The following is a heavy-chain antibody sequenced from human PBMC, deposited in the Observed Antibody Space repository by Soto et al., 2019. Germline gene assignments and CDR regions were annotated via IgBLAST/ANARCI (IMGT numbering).Heavy chain of an antibody. D-gene: IGHD2-2*01. CDR2: IHPGGQII. Sequence: GSLRLSCAASGFTFSSSEMYWVRQAPGKGLEWVSYIHPGGQIIFYADSVKGRFTISRDNAKNSVYLQMNNLRAEDTAVYYCARRGSSWGQGTMVTVSS. V-gene: IGHV3-48*03. CDR1: GFTFSSSE. CDR3: ARRGSS. J-gene: IGHJ3*01.